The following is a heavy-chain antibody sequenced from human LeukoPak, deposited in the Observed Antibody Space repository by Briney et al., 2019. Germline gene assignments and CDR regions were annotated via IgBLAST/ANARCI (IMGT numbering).Heavy chain of an antibody. CDR2: IFYTGST. Sequence: SETLSLTCTVSGGSISSSTYYWGWIRQPPGKGLEWIGSIFYTGSTYYDPSLKSRLSMSVDTSKKQFSLRLSSVTAADTAVYYCARGSVVTETFDIWGQGTMVTVSS. V-gene: IGHV4-39*07. CDR1: GGSISSSTYY. CDR3: ARGSVVTETFDI. J-gene: IGHJ3*02. D-gene: IGHD4-23*01.